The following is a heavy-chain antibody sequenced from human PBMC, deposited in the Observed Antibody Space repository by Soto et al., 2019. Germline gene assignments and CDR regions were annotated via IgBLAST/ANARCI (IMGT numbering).Heavy chain of an antibody. D-gene: IGHD2-21*02. J-gene: IGHJ4*02. CDR2: INPNGGYT. CDR1: GYDFFKYN. V-gene: IGHV1-46*01. Sequence: QVQLVQSGAEVKKPGASVKVSCKTSGYDFFKYNMHWVRQAPGQGLEWMGVINPNGGYTRHAQKFQGKVMMTRDTSSKIVYMELSALTSADTAMYYCTRADSDVVILPDVRPLFDLWGQGALVTVSS. CDR3: TRADSDVVILPDVRPLFDL.